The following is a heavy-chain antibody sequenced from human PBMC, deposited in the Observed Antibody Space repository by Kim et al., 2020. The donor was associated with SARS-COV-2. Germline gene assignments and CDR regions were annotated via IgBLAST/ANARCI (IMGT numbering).Heavy chain of an antibody. D-gene: IGHD3-22*01. V-gene: IGHV3-30*01. J-gene: IGHJ4*02. CDR3: ARSPRAYYYDSSGSLPGY. Sequence: GRFTISRDNSKNTLDLQMNSLRAEDTAVYYCARSPRAYYYDSSGSLPGYWGQGTLVTVSS.